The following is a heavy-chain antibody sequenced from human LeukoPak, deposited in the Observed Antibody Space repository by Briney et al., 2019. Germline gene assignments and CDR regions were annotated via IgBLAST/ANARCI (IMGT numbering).Heavy chain of an antibody. Sequence: ASVKVSCKASGYTFTSHGISWVRQAPGQGLEWLGWISAYNGNTNYAQNLQGRVTMTTDRSTSTAYVELRSLRSDDTAVFYCARDKLAGGFDYWGPGTLVTVSS. D-gene: IGHD3-3*02. CDR2: ISAYNGNT. J-gene: IGHJ4*02. CDR1: GYTFTSHG. CDR3: ARDKLAGGFDY. V-gene: IGHV1-18*01.